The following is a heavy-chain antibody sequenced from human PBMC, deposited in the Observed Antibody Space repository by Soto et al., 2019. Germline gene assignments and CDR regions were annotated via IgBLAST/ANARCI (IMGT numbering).Heavy chain of an antibody. D-gene: IGHD3-10*01. Sequence: GGSLRLCCAASGFTFSSYAMHWVRQAPGKGLEWVAVISYDGSNKYYADSVKGRFTISRDNSKNTLYLQMNSLRAEDTAVYYCARHAHEVRGVLSRSFDYWGQGTLVTVSS. CDR2: ISYDGSNK. J-gene: IGHJ4*02. CDR1: GFTFSSYA. V-gene: IGHV3-30-3*01. CDR3: ARHAHEVRGVLSRSFDY.